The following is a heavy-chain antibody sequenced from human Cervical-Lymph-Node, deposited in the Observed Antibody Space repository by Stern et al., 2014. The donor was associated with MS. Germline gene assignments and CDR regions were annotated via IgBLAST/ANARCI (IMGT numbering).Heavy chain of an antibody. V-gene: IGHV4-30-2*01. CDR1: GGSISSGGYS. Sequence: QLQESGSGLVKPSQTLSLTCAVSGGSISSGGYSWSWIRQPPGKGLEWIGYIYHSGSTYYNPSLKSRVTISVDRSKNQSSLKLSSVTAADTAVYYCARSSTVTPNAFDIWGQGTMVTVSS. J-gene: IGHJ3*02. CDR2: IYHSGST. CDR3: ARSSTVTPNAFDI. D-gene: IGHD4-17*01.